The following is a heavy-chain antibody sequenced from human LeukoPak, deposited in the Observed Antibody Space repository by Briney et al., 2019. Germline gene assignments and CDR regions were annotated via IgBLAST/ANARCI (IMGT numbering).Heavy chain of an antibody. Sequence: ASVKVSCKASGYTFTSYYMHWVRQAPGQGLEWMGWINPKSGSTNYAQKFQGRVTMTRDTSISTTYMELSRLTPDDTAVYYCARDSAYYTPDNWCDPWGQGTLVTVSS. CDR3: ARDSAYYTPDNWCDP. CDR2: INPKSGST. D-gene: IGHD3-22*01. J-gene: IGHJ5*02. CDR1: GYTFTSYY. V-gene: IGHV1-2*02.